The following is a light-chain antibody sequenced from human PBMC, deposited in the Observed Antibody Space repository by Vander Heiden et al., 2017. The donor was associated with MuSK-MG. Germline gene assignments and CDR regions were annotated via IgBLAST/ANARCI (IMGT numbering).Light chain of an antibody. CDR3: AAWDDSLNGLV. CDR2: DNN. V-gene: IGLV1-44*01. Sequence: QSVLTHPPSASGTPGQRATISCSGSSSNIGSNTVNWYQQLPGTAPKLLIYDNNQRPSGVPDRFSGSKSGTSTSLAISGLQSEDEADYYCAAWDDSLNGLVFGGGTKLTVL. J-gene: IGLJ2*01. CDR1: SSNIGSNT.